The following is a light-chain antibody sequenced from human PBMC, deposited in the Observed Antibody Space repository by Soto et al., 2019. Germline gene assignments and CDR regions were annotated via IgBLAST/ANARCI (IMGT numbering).Light chain of an antibody. CDR1: QNVYNT. CDR2: DGS. J-gene: IGKJ4*01. V-gene: IGKV3-15*01. CDR3: QQCRNWPRT. Sequence: EIVMTQSPATLSVSPGEGATLSCKASQNVYNTLAWYQQRPGQPPRLLIYDGSTRATGISARFSGSGYGTEFTLTISRLHSEDFAVYFCQQCRNWPRTFGEGTKVEIK.